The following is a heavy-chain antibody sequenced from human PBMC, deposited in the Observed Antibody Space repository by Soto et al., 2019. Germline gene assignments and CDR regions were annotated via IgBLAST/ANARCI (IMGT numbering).Heavy chain of an antibody. CDR3: ARVTVRRDIVVVVAANYFDY. V-gene: IGHV4-31*03. D-gene: IGHD2-15*01. CDR1: GGSISSGGYY. Sequence: PSGTLSLTCTVSGGSISSGGYYWSWIRQHPGKGLEWIGYIYYSGSTYYNPSLKSRVTISVDTSKNQFSLKLSSVTAADTAVYYCARVTVRRDIVVVVAANYFDYWGQGTLVTVS. J-gene: IGHJ4*02. CDR2: IYYSGST.